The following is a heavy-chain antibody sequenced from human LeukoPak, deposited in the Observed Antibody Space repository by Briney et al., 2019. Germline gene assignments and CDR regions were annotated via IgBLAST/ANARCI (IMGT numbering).Heavy chain of an antibody. Sequence: GGSLRLSCAASGFTFSSYWMHWVRQAPGKGLVCVSRINSDGSSTSYADSVKGRFTISRDNAKNTLYLQMNSLRAEDTAVYYCARAALAYCGGDCPHSDAFDIWGQGTMVTVSS. CDR1: GFTFSSYW. J-gene: IGHJ3*02. CDR2: INSDGSST. V-gene: IGHV3-74*01. D-gene: IGHD2-21*02. CDR3: ARAALAYCGGDCPHSDAFDI.